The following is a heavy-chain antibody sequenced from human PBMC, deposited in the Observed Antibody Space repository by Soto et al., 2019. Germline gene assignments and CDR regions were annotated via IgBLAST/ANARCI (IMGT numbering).Heavy chain of an antibody. J-gene: IGHJ4*02. CDR1: GFTFSSNP. CDR3: ARQIYFDRSAWD. V-gene: IGHV3-48*02. CDR2: ISSSSGIT. D-gene: IGHD3-22*01. Sequence: EVQLVESGGGLVQPGGSLRLSCVASGFTFSSNPMNWVRQAPGKGLEWVSYISSSSGITYYADYVKGRFTISRDNAKNSLYLQMNSLRDEDTAIYYCARQIYFDRSAWDWGQGPLVTVSS.